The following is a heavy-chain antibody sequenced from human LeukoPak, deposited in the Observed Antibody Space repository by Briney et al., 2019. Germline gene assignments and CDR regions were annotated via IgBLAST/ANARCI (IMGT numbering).Heavy chain of an antibody. CDR1: GFTFSSYA. Sequence: GGSLRLSCSASGFTFSSYALHWVRLAPGKGLAYVSAIDSNGGSTYYADSVKGRFTISRDNSENALYLQMSSLRAEDTAVYYCVKRGSSGLYYFDYWGQGTLVTVSS. CDR2: IDSNGGST. V-gene: IGHV3-64D*06. J-gene: IGHJ4*02. D-gene: IGHD6-19*01. CDR3: VKRGSSGLYYFDY.